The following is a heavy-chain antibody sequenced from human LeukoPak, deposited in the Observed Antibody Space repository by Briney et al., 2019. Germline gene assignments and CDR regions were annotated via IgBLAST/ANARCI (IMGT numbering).Heavy chain of an antibody. J-gene: IGHJ4*02. V-gene: IGHV1-46*01. CDR2: INPSGGST. Sequence: ASVKVSCKASGYTFTNYYMHWVRQAPGQGLEWMGIINPSGGSTSCAQKFQGRVTMTRDTSTNTVYLELINLRSEDTAVYYCARGSSTMVRGVVIFPPNDYWGQGTLVTVSS. CDR3: ARGSSTMVRGVVIFPPNDY. CDR1: GYTFTNYY. D-gene: IGHD3-10*01.